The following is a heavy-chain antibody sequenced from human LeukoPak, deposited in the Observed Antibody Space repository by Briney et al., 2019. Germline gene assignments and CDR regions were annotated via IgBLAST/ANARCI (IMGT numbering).Heavy chain of an antibody. CDR2: IDSGGTT. CDR3: ARTSYYYDMDV. Sequence: GGSLRLSCVASGSNVTYNYMTWVRQAPGKGLEWVSLIDSGGTTYYADSLKGRFTTSRHSPNNTLFLQMNNLRPEDTAVYYCARTSYYYDMDVWGPGTTVTVSS. J-gene: IGHJ6*02. V-gene: IGHV3-53*04. CDR1: GSNVTYNY.